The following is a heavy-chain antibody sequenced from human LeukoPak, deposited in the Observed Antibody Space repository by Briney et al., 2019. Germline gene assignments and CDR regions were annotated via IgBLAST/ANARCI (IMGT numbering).Heavy chain of an antibody. Sequence: SETLSLTCAVSGGSITNNNYYWGWIREPPGKGLEWIRSIYYNENTYYNSSLKSRVTISIGTSQTQFSLKLSCVTAELTALPYIAGQAKWQAGLGLHWGQGNLVTVSS. V-gene: IGHV4-39*01. CDR3: AGQAKWQAGLGLH. D-gene: IGHD5-12*01. J-gene: IGHJ4*02. CDR1: GGSITNNNYY. CDR2: IYYNENT.